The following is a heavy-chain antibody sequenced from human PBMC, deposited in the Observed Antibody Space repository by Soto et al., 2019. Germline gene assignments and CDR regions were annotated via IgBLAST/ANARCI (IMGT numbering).Heavy chain of an antibody. CDR1: GGSISSYY. V-gene: IGHV4-59*01. CDR3: ARSAYYDFWSGYYSTYYYYGIDV. CDR2: IYYSGST. J-gene: IGHJ6*02. Sequence: SETLSLTCTVSGGSISSYYWSWIRQPPGKGLEWIGYIYYSGSTNYNPSLKSRVTISVDTSKNQFSLKLSSVTAADTAVYYCARSAYYDFWSGYYSTYYYYGIDVWGQGTTVTVSS. D-gene: IGHD3-3*01.